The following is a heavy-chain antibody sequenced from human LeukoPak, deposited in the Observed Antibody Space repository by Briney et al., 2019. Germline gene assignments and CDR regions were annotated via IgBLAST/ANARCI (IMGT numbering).Heavy chain of an antibody. Sequence: SETLSLTCTVSGGSISSYYWSWIRQPPGKGLEWIGYIYYSGSTYYNPSLKSRVTISVDTSKNQFSLKLSSVAAADTAVYYCARRDSSGYYVPWDYWGQGTLVTVSS. D-gene: IGHD3-22*01. CDR3: ARRDSSGYYVPWDY. V-gene: IGHV4-59*08. J-gene: IGHJ4*02. CDR1: GGSISSYY. CDR2: IYYSGST.